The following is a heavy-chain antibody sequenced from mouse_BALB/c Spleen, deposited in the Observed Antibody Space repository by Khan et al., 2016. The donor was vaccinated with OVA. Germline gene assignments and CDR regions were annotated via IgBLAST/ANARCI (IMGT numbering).Heavy chain of an antibody. J-gene: IGHJ3*01. CDR2: ISDGGSST. V-gene: IGHV5-4*02. CDR1: GFTFSDYY. Sequence: EVELVESGGGLVKPGGSLKLSCAASGFTFSDYYMYWVRQTPEKRLEWVATISDGGSSTYYPDSVKGRFTISRDNAKNNLYLQMSSLKSEDTAIYYCARAGYGGFAYGGQGTLVTVSA. CDR3: ARAGYGGFAY. D-gene: IGHD1-1*02.